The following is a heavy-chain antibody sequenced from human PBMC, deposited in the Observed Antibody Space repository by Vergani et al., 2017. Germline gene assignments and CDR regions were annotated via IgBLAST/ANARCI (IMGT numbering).Heavy chain of an antibody. D-gene: IGHD6-19*01. J-gene: IGHJ6*02. CDR3: ARDHSSGKYYYGMDV. Sequence: QVQLVQSGAEVKKPGASVKVSCKASGYTFTGYYMHWVRQAPGQGLEWMGWINPNSGSTNYAQKFQGWVTMTRDTSISTAYMELSRLRADDTAVYYCARDHSSGKYYYGMDVWGQGTTVTVSS. V-gene: IGHV1-2*04. CDR2: INPNSGST. CDR1: GYTFTGYY.